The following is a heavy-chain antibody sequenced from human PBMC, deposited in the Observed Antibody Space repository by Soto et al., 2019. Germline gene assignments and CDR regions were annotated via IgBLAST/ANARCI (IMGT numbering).Heavy chain of an antibody. CDR3: ARPYCSGGSCYSPYYYYMDV. V-gene: IGHV3-21*01. CDR1: GFTFSSYS. J-gene: IGHJ6*03. CDR2: ISSSSSYI. Sequence: GESLRLSCAASGFTFSSYSMNWVRQAPGKGLEWVSSISSSSSYIYYADSVKGRFTISRDNAKNSLYLQMNSLRAEDTAVYYCARPYCSGGSCYSPYYYYMDVWGKGTTVTVSS. D-gene: IGHD2-15*01.